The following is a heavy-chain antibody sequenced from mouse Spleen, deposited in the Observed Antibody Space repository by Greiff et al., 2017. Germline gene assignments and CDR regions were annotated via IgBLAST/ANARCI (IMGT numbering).Heavy chain of an antibody. CDR3: ARHDGNLFAY. V-gene: IGHV5-9-3*01. CDR2: ISSGGSYT. D-gene: IGHD2-1*01. CDR1: GFTFSSYA. Sequence: DVKLVESGGALVKPGGSLKLSCAASGFTFSSYAMSWVRQTPEKRLEWVATISSGGSYTFYPGSVKGRFTISRDTAKNTLFLRMSSLRSEDTAIYYCARHDGNLFAYWGQGTLVTVSA. J-gene: IGHJ3*01.